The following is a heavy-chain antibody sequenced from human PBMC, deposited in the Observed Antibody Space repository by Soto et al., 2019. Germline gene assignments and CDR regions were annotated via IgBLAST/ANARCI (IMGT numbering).Heavy chain of an antibody. CDR2: ISGSGGST. V-gene: IGHV3-23*01. CDR1: GFTFSSYA. D-gene: IGHD3-22*01. CDR3: AKTRYYYDSSGYFDAFDI. J-gene: IGHJ3*02. Sequence: PGGSLRLSCAASGFTFSSYAMSWVGQSPGKGLEWVSAISGSGGSTYYADSVKGRFTISRDNSKNTLYLQMNSLRAEDTAVYYCAKTRYYYDSSGYFDAFDIWGQGTMVTVSS.